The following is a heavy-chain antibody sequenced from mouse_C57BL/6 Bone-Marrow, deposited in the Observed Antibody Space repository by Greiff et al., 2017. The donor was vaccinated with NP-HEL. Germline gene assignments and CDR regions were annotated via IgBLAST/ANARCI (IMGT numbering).Heavy chain of an antibody. CDR1: GFTFSDYY. D-gene: IGHD1-1*01. J-gene: IGHJ1*03. CDR3: ARHYYYGSSESDV. Sequence: EVQLVESGGGLVQPGGSLKLSCAASGFTFSDYYMYWVRQTPEKRLEWVAYISNGGGSTYYPDTVKGRVTISRDNAKNTLYLQMSRLKSEDTAMYYCARHYYYGSSESDVWGTGTTVTVSS. CDR2: ISNGGGST. V-gene: IGHV5-12*01.